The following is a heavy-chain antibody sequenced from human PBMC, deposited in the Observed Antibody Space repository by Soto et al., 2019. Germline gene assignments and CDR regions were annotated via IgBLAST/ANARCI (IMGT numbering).Heavy chain of an antibody. CDR2: IIPIFATA. Sequence: QVQLVQSGAEVKKPGSSVKVSCKASGGTFSSYAISWVRQAPGQGLEWMGGIIPIFATADYAQKFQGRVTITADESTSTAYMELSSLRSEDTAVYYCARSITGTVSYYYAMDVWGQGTTVAVSS. V-gene: IGHV1-69*12. CDR1: GGTFSSYA. D-gene: IGHD1-20*01. CDR3: ARSITGTVSYYYAMDV. J-gene: IGHJ6*02.